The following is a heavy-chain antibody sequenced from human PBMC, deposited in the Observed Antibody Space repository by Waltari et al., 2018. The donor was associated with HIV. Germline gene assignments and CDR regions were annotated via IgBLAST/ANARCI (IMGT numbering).Heavy chain of an antibody. CDR3: TTDKSRSPDY. CDR2: IERKNDGGTA. J-gene: IGHJ4*02. Sequence: VRLGGSVGGMVDHGGVLCISCVACGFDSRPPWMSWVRQAPGKGRGWLGRIERKNDGGTADYTQAVQGRFSISRDDATNTLYLEMNRLKSEDTAVYYCTTDKSRSPDYGGQGTLVTVSS. CDR1: GFDSRPPW. D-gene: IGHD2-2*01. V-gene: IGHV3-15*04.